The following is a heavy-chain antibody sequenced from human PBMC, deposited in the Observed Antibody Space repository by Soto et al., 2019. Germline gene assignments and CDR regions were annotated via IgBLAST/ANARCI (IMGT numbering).Heavy chain of an antibody. J-gene: IGHJ4*02. CDR1: GFTFSNYV. CDR2: ISGSGDNT. D-gene: IGHD3-10*01. V-gene: IGHV3-23*01. Sequence: EVHLLDSGGGLVQPGGSLRLSCAASGFTFSNYVMSWVRQAPGKGLEWVSSISGSGDNTCYADSVKGRFTISRDNSKNTLFLQLYSLRAGVTPVFYGAKLPLYLALGFYYWGKGPPLTVPS. CDR3: AKLPLYLALGFYY.